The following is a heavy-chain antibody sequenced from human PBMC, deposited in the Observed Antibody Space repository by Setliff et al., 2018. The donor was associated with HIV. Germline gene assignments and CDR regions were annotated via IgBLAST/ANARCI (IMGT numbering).Heavy chain of an antibody. CDR2: IYYSGST. Sequence: GSLRLSCAASGFTFSSYWMSWIRQPPGKGLEWIGSIYYSGSTYYNPSLKSRVTISVDTSKNHFSLKLRSVTAADTAVYYCASAGSGTRAPPRYWGQGTLVTVSS. J-gene: IGHJ4*02. V-gene: IGHV4-39*07. CDR1: GFTFSSYW. D-gene: IGHD1-1*01. CDR3: ASAGSGTRAPPRY.